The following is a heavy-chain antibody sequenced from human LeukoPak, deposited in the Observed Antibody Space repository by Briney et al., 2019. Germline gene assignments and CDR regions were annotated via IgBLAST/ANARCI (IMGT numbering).Heavy chain of an antibody. CDR3: ARDHDNWNDVGGY. CDR2: ISAYNGNT. J-gene: IGHJ4*02. D-gene: IGHD1-1*01. Sequence: ASVKVSCKASGGTFSSYTISRVRQAPGQGLEWMGWISAYNGNTNYAQKFQGRVTMTTDTSTSTAYMELRSLRSDDTAVYYCARDHDNWNDVGGYWGQGTLVTVSS. V-gene: IGHV1-18*01. CDR1: GGTFSSYT.